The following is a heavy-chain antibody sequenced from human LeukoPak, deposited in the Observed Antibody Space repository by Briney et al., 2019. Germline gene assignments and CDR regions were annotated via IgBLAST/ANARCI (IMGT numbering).Heavy chain of an antibody. V-gene: IGHV3-7*03. Sequence: GGSLRLSCAASGFTFSSYWMSWVRQAPGKGLEWVANIKQDGSEKYYVDSVKGRFTISRDNAKNSLYLQMNSLRAEDTALYYCARDPELYPMDVWGKGTTVTVSS. CDR2: IKQDGSEK. D-gene: IGHD2-8*01. CDR3: ARDPELYPMDV. CDR1: GFTFSSYW. J-gene: IGHJ6*04.